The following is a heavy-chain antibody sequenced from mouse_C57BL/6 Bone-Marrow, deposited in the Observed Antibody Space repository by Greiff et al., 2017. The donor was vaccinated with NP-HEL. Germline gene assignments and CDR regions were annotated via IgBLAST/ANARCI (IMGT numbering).Heavy chain of an antibody. V-gene: IGHV1-55*01. D-gene: IGHD2-4*01. CDR1: GYTFTSYR. CDR3: ARFGLYYDYPYFDY. J-gene: IGHJ2*01. Sequence: QVQLQQPGAELVKPGASVKMSCKASGYTFTSYRITWVKQRPGQGLEWIGDIYPGSGSTNYNEKFKSKATLTVDTSSSTAYMQLSSLTSEDSAVYYCARFGLYYDYPYFDYWGQGTTLTVSS. CDR2: IYPGSGST.